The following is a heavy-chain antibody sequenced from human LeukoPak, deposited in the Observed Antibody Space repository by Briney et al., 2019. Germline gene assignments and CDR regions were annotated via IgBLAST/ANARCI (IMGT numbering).Heavy chain of an antibody. D-gene: IGHD3-3*01. CDR1: GFTFSSYG. Sequence: GGSLRLSCAASGFTFSSYGMSWVRQAPGKGLEWVSAISGSGGSTYYADSVKGRFTISRDNSKNTLYLQMNSLRAEDTAVYYCAKDWGYDFWSGYPTTDYWGQGTLVTVSS. J-gene: IGHJ4*02. V-gene: IGHV3-23*01. CDR2: ISGSGGST. CDR3: AKDWGYDFWSGYPTTDY.